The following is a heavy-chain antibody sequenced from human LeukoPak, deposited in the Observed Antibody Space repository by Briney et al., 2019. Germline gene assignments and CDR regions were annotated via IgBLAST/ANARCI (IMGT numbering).Heavy chain of an antibody. D-gene: IGHD6-19*01. CDR3: ARLDGIAVAGYFDY. CDR1: GGHISSRNYY. J-gene: IGHJ4*02. Sequence: PSETLSLTCIVPGGHISSRNYYWGWIRQPPGKGLEWIGSIYYSGSNYYNPSLTSRVTISVDTSKNQFSLKVSSVTAADTAVYYCARLDGIAVAGYFDYWGPGTLVTVSS. CDR2: IYYSGSN. V-gene: IGHV4-39*01.